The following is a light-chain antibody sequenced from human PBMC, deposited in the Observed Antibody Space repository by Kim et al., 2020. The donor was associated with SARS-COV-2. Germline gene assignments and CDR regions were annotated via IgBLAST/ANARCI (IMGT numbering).Light chain of an antibody. CDR3: QQYVSPPYT. CDR1: QSVSSSY. V-gene: IGKV3-20*01. Sequence: EIVLTQSPGTLSLSPGERATLSCRASQSVSSSYLAWYRHKPGQAPRLLIYGASSRATGIPDRFSGSGSGTDFTLTISRLEPEDFAVYFCQQYVSPPYTFGQGTKLEI. J-gene: IGKJ2*01. CDR2: GAS.